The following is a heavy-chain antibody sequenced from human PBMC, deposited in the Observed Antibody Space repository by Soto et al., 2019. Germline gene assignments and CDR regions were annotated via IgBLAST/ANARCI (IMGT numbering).Heavy chain of an antibody. CDR3: ARDLSGTGLDV. CDR2: VYSTGLT. D-gene: IGHD1-26*01. Sequence: QVELHQSGPGLVKPSENLSLTCTVSGASVGTFYWCWIRQSAAKGLEWILRVYSTGLTAYNPALEGRVSMSLDRSNNAFSLEMKSVTAADAAVDFCARDLSGTGLDVWGRGTTVSVSS. J-gene: IGHJ6*02. V-gene: IGHV4-4*07. CDR1: GASVGTFY.